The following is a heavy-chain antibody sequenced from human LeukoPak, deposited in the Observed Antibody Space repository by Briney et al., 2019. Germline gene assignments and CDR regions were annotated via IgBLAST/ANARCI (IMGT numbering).Heavy chain of an antibody. V-gene: IGHV1-8*01. CDR1: GYTFTSYD. CDR3: ASGWDYYDSSGSTPY. Sequence: ASVKVSCKASGYTFTSYDINWVRQPTGQGLEWMGWMNPNSGNTGYAQKFQGRVTMTRNTSISTAYMALSSLRSEDTAVYYCASGWDYYDSSGSTPYWGQGTLVTVSS. D-gene: IGHD3-22*01. CDR2: MNPNSGNT. J-gene: IGHJ4*02.